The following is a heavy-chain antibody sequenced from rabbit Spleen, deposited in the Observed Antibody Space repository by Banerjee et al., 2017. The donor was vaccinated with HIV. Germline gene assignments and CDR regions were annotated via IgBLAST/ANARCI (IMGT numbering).Heavy chain of an antibody. J-gene: IGHJ4*01. CDR2: KDADGDSNT. V-gene: IGHV1S45*01. CDR1: GFDFTTYKV. CDR3: ARNYVDSGGL. Sequence: QEQLEESGGGLVKPEGSLTLTCKASGFDFTTYKVTWVRQAPGKGLEWIACKDADGDSNTYYASWAKGRFTISKTSSTTVTLQMTSLTAADTATYFCARNYVDSGGLWGPGTLVTVS. D-gene: IGHD4-2*01.